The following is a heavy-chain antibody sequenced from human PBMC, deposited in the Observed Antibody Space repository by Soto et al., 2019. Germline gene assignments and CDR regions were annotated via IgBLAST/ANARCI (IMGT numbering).Heavy chain of an antibody. CDR1: GFSFSSYT. J-gene: IGHJ5*02. CDR3: AKDRMGASGWFDP. V-gene: IGHV3-23*01. D-gene: IGHD1-26*01. CDR2: VSGNGGNT. Sequence: GGSLRLSCVASGFSFSSYTMNWVRQAPGKGLEWVSGVSGNGGNTYYADSVKGRFSISRDNSKNTLYLQLNSLRAEDTAIYYCAKDRMGASGWFDPWGQGTPVTVS.